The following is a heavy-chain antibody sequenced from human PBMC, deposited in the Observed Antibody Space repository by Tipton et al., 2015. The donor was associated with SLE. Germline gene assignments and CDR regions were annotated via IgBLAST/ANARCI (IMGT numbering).Heavy chain of an antibody. CDR1: GDSMNSGVYY. D-gene: IGHD2-21*01. J-gene: IGHJ4*02. CDR2: IFSSGNT. Sequence: LRLSCTVSGDSMNSGVYYWSWLRQPAGKGLEWIGRIFSSGNTIYNPSLKSRVTISEDTSKNQFSLRLSSVTAADTAVYYCAREGISYCGGDCHGSFDYWGRGSLVTVSS. CDR3: AREGISYCGGDCHGSFDY. V-gene: IGHV4-61*02.